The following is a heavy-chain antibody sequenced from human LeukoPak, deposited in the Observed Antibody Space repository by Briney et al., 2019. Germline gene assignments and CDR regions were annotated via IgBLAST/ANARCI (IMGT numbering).Heavy chain of an antibody. Sequence: GGSLRLSCAASGFTFSSYTMHWVRQAPGKGLEGVALISYDGSTKYYADSVKGRFTISRDNSKSTPYLQMNSLRTEDTAVYYCAKDFGSNCCAYLDFWGQGTLLTVSS. CDR1: GFTFSSYT. CDR2: ISYDGSTK. D-gene: IGHD2-2*01. V-gene: IGHV3-30*04. CDR3: AKDFGSNCCAYLDF. J-gene: IGHJ4*02.